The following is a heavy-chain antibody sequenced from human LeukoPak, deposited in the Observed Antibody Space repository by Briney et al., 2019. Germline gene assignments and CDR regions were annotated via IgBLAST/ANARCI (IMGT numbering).Heavy chain of an antibody. J-gene: IGHJ1*01. D-gene: IGHD3-3*01. CDR3: AKASVFGDTRYFNF. V-gene: IGHV3-23*01. Sequence: GGSLRLSCAASGFTFSSYSMNWVRQAPGKGLEWVSGISSSGGSTYYADSVKGRFTISRDNSKNTLYLQMNSLRAEDTAVYYCAKASVFGDTRYFNFWGQGTLVTVSS. CDR2: ISSSGGST. CDR1: GFTFSSYS.